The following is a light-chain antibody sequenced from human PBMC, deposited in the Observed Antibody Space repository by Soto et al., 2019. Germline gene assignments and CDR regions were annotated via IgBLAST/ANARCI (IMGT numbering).Light chain of an antibody. CDR1: QSISSE. CDR2: GAS. Sequence: EIVMTQSPATLSVSPGESATLSCRASQSISSELAWYQQKPGQPPRLLIYGASTRATGVQARFTGSGSGSDFTLTNSGLQSEDFAVYYCQQGHNWTITLGQGARLEI. V-gene: IGKV3-15*01. CDR3: QQGHNWTIT. J-gene: IGKJ2*01.